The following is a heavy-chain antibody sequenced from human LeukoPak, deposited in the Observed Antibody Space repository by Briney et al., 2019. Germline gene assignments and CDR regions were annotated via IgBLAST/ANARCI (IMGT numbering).Heavy chain of an antibody. CDR3: ARSGSYYDWYFDL. CDR1: GGSISSGDYY. Sequence: SETLSLTCTVSGGSISSGDYYWSWIRQPPGKGLEWIGYIYYSGSTYYNPSLKSRVTISVDTSKNQFSLKLSSVTAADTAVYYCARSGSYYDWYFDLWGRGTLVTVSS. CDR2: IYYSGST. J-gene: IGHJ2*01. D-gene: IGHD1-26*01. V-gene: IGHV4-30-4*02.